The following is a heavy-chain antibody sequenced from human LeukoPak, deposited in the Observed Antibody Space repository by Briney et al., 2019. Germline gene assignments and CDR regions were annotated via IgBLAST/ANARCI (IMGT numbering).Heavy chain of an antibody. V-gene: IGHV5-51*01. Sequence: PGESLKISCKGSGYSFTSYWIGWVRQMPGKGLEWMGIIYPGDSDTRYSPSFQGQVTISADKSISTAYLQWSSLKASDTAMYYCARSIFGHTPWDEYYFDYWGQGTLVTVSS. D-gene: IGHD3-10*02. CDR3: ARSIFGHTPWDEYYFDY. J-gene: IGHJ4*02. CDR1: GYSFTSYW. CDR2: IYPGDSDT.